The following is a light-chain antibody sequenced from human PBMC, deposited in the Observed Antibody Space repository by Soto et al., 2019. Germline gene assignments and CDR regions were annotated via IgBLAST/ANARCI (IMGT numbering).Light chain of an antibody. CDR2: GAS. J-gene: IGKJ4*01. V-gene: IGKV3-20*01. CDR3: QQYRGSPVT. CDR1: QSVSTSY. Sequence: EIVLTQSPGTLSLSPGERATLSCRASQSVSTSYLAWYQQKPGQAPRLLIYGASSRATGIPDRFSGSGSGTDFTLTVSRLEPEDFAVYYCQQYRGSPVTFGGGTKVEI.